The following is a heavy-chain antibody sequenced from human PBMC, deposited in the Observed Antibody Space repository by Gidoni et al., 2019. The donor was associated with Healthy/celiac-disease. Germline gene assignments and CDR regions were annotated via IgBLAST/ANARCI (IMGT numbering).Heavy chain of an antibody. Sequence: QVQLVQSGAEVKKPGASVKVSCKASGSTFTSYDINWVRQATGQGLEWIGWRNPNSGNTGYAQKFQGRVTMTRNTSISTAYMELSSLRSEDTAVYYCARVGDYEGDLDYWGQGTLVTVSS. CDR3: ARVGDYEGDLDY. CDR2: RNPNSGNT. J-gene: IGHJ4*02. CDR1: GSTFTSYD. V-gene: IGHV1-8*01. D-gene: IGHD3-16*01.